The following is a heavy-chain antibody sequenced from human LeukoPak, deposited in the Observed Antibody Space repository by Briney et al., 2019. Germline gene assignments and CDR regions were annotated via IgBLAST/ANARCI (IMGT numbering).Heavy chain of an antibody. D-gene: IGHD5-12*01. Sequence: SETLSLTCTVSGGSISSSNYYWGWIRQPPGKGLEWIGEINHSGSTNYNPSLKSRVTISVDTSKNQFSLKLSSVTAADTAVYYCARGYNGYGGVAYYYYYGMDVWGQGTTVTVSS. J-gene: IGHJ6*02. CDR2: INHSGST. CDR1: GGSISSSNYY. V-gene: IGHV4-39*07. CDR3: ARGYNGYGGVAYYYYYGMDV.